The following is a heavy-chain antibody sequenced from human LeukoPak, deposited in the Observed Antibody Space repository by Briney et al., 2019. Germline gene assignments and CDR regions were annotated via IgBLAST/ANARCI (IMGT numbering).Heavy chain of an antibody. Sequence: HSGGSLRLSCAASGFTFDDYAMHWVRQAPGKGLEWVSGISWNSGSIGYADSVKGRFTISRDNSKNTLYLQMNSLRAEDTAVYYCARDPRLILYGDYVGDFDYWGQGTLVTVSS. CDR1: GFTFDDYA. CDR3: ARDPRLILYGDYVGDFDY. D-gene: IGHD4-17*01. CDR2: ISWNSGSI. J-gene: IGHJ4*02. V-gene: IGHV3-9*01.